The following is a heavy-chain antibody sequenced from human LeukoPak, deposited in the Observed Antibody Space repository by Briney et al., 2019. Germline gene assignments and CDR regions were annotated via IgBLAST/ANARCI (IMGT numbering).Heavy chain of an antibody. Sequence: SVKVSCEASGGTFSSYAISWVRQAPGQGLEWMGGIIPIFGTANYAQKFQGRVTITTDESTSTAYMELSSLRSEDTAVYYCARDPGQLWSHELSFDCWGQGTLVTVSS. CDR2: IIPIFGTA. V-gene: IGHV1-69*05. CDR1: GGTFSSYA. J-gene: IGHJ4*02. D-gene: IGHD5-18*01. CDR3: ARDPGQLWSHELSFDC.